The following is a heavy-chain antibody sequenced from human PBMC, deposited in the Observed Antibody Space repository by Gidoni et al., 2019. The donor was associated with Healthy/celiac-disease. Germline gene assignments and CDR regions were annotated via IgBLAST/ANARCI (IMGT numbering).Heavy chain of an antibody. CDR2: INSDGSRT. CDR3: AGTLTTCCSD. D-gene: IGHD1-1*01. Sequence: EAQLMESGGGLVQPGGSLILSCAASGFSLSSYWMHWVRQAPGKGLVWVSRINSDGSRTDYADSVKGRFTISRDNAKNTLYLQMNSLRAEDTAVYYCAGTLTTCCSDGGQGTLVTVSS. J-gene: IGHJ4*02. V-gene: IGHV3-74*01. CDR1: GFSLSSYW.